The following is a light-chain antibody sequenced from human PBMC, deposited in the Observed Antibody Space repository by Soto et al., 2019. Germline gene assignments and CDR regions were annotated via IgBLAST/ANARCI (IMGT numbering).Light chain of an antibody. CDR1: SSDVGAYNY. CDR2: EVS. J-gene: IGLJ3*02. Sequence: QSVLTQPASVSGSPGQSITISCTATSSDVGAYNYVSWYQQHPGKAPKLMIYEVSNRPSGVSSRFSGSKSGDTASLTISGLQAEDEADYYCSYCSSYTSSSTLNWVFGGGTKLTVL. V-gene: IGLV2-14*01. CDR3: SSYTSSSTLNWV.